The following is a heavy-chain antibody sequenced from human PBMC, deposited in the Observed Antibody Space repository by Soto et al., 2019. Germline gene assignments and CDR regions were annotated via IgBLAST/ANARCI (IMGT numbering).Heavy chain of an antibody. Sequence: EVQLLESGGGSVQSGGSLSLSCAASGFTFGSHAMSWVRQAPGKGLEWVLGINSGGGSTYYADSVKGRFTISRDNSKNTLYLQMKSLRAEDTAVYYCAKARHDYYDSTGYLDYWGQGTLVIVSS. CDR3: AKARHDYYDSTGYLDY. J-gene: IGHJ4*02. CDR2: INSGGGST. D-gene: IGHD3-22*01. V-gene: IGHV3-23*01. CDR1: GFTFGSHA.